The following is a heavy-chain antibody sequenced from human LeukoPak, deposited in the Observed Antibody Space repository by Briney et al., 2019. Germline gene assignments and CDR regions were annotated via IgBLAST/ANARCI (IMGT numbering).Heavy chain of an antibody. CDR1: GYTHTELS. D-gene: IGHD6-13*01. CDR2: FDPEDGKT. J-gene: IGHJ6*02. Sequence: ASVKVSFKVSGYTHTELSMFWVRPAPGKGRAWMGSFDPEDGKTVKLQKFQGRVTMTEDTSTDTAYMEMSSLRSEDTAVYYCATGYLVTAGVMDFWGQGTTVTVSS. V-gene: IGHV1-24*01. CDR3: ATGYLVTAGVMDF.